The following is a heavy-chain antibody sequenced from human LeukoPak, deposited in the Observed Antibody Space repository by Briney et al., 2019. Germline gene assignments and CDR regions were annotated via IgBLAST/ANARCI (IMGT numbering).Heavy chain of an antibody. CDR2: IYYSGNT. J-gene: IGHJ4*02. D-gene: IGHD3-22*01. CDR1: GGSIRSSSYY. Sequence: PSETLSLTCTVSGGSIRSSSYYWGWIRQPPGKGLEWIGSIYYSGNTYYNPSLKSRVTIPVDTSKNQFSLKVSSVTAADTAVYYCASGIDRSGYPLDYWGQGTLVTVSS. CDR3: ASGIDRSGYPLDY. V-gene: IGHV4-39*01.